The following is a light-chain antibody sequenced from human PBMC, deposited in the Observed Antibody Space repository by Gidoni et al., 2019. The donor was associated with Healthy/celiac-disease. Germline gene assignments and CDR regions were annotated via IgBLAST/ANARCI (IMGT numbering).Light chain of an antibody. J-gene: IGKJ2*04. CDR2: WAS. Sequence: DIVMTQSRDSLAVSLGERATINCKSSQSVLYSSNNKNYLAWYQQKPGQPPKLLIYWASTRESGVPDRFSGSGSGTDFTLTISSLQAEDVAVYYCQQYYSTPCSFGQGTKLEIK. V-gene: IGKV4-1*01. CDR3: QQYYSTPCS. CDR1: QSVLYSSNNKNY.